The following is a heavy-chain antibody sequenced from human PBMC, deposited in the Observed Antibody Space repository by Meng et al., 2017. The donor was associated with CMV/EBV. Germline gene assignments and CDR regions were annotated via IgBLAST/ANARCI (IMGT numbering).Heavy chain of an antibody. V-gene: IGHV3-13*03. CDR3: ARDLTDSGSYSEPSYYGMDV. CDR2: IGTAGDA. Sequence: GESLKISCAACGFTFSSYDMHWVRQATGKGLEWVSAIGTAGDAYYPGSVKGQFTISRENAKNSLYLQMNSLRAGDTAVYYCARDLTDSGSYSEPSYYGMDVWGQGTTVTVSS. J-gene: IGHJ6*02. D-gene: IGHD1-26*01. CDR1: GFTFSSYD.